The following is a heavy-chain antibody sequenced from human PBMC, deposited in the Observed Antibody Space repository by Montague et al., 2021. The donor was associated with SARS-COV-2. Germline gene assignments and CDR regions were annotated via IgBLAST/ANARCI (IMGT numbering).Heavy chain of an antibody. J-gene: IGHJ6*02. D-gene: IGHD4-17*01. Sequence: PALAKPTQTLTQTCTFSGFSRSTSGMCVSWIRQPPGKALEWLARIDWDDDKYYSTSLKTRLTISKDTSKNQVVLTMTNIDPVDTATYYCARTPRSLFMDVWGQGTTVTVSS. V-gene: IGHV2-70*11. CDR3: ARTPRSLFMDV. CDR1: GFSRSTSGMC. CDR2: IDWDDDK.